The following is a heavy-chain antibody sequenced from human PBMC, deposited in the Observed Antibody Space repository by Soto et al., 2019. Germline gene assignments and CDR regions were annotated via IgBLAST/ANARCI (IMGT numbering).Heavy chain of an antibody. Sequence: QVPLVQSGAEVKKPGASVKVSCKASGYTFTSYGISWVRQAPGQGLEWMGWISAYNGNTNYAQKLQGRVTMTTDTSTSTAYMELRSLRTDDTAVYYCARVRGDIVVVPAATPYYYYGMDVWGQGTTVTVSS. D-gene: IGHD2-2*01. CDR2: ISAYNGNT. J-gene: IGHJ6*02. CDR1: GYTFTSYG. CDR3: ARVRGDIVVVPAATPYYYYGMDV. V-gene: IGHV1-18*01.